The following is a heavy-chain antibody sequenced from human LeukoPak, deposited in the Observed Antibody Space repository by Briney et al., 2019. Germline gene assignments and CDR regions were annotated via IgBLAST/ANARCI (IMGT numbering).Heavy chain of an antibody. V-gene: IGHV3-53*01. Sequence: GGSLRLSCAASGFTVSSNYMSWVRQAPGKGLERVSVIYSGGSTYYADSVKGRFTISRDNSKNTLYLQMNSLRAEDTAVYYCARALVAYDAFDIWGQGTMVTVSS. J-gene: IGHJ3*02. CDR1: GFTVSSNY. CDR2: IYSGGST. D-gene: IGHD2-15*01. CDR3: ARALVAYDAFDI.